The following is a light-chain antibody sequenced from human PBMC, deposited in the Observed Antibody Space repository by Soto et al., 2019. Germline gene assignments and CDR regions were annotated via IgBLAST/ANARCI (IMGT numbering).Light chain of an antibody. J-gene: IGKJ4*01. CDR1: QSIKNY. V-gene: IGKV1-39*01. CDR3: QQTYSSPT. CDR2: GAS. Sequence: DTQMTQSTSSLSASVGDRVTIPCRASQSIKNYLNWYQQKPGEAPKLLIYGASNLQSGVPSRFSGSGSGTDFTLTIRSLQPEDFATYYCQQTYSSPTFGGGTKVDIK.